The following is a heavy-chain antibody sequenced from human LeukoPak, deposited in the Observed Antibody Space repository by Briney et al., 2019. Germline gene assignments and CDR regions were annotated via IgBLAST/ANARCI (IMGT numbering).Heavy chain of an antibody. V-gene: IGHV3-53*01. J-gene: IGHJ5*02. CDR1: GLTVSSKY. CDR3: AGSRFGELFFLNWFDP. D-gene: IGHD3-10*01. Sequence: GGSLRLSCAASGLTVSSKYMSWVRQAPGKGLEWVSVIYSGGSTYYADSVKGRFTISRDNSKNTLYLQMNSLRVEDTAVYYCAGSRFGELFFLNWFDPWGQGTLVTVSS. CDR2: IYSGGST.